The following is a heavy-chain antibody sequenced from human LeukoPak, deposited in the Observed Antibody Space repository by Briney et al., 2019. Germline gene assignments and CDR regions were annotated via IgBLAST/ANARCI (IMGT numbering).Heavy chain of an antibody. Sequence: SETLSLTCTVSGGSISSSSYYWGWIRQPPGKGLEWIGSIYYSGSTNYNPSLKSRVTISVDTSKNQFSLKLSSVTAADTAVYYCAGGLEYSSSSLTFPYYFDYWGQGTLVTVSS. J-gene: IGHJ4*02. CDR2: IYYSGST. V-gene: IGHV4-39*07. CDR1: GGSISSSSYY. CDR3: AGGLEYSSSSLTFPYYFDY. D-gene: IGHD6-13*01.